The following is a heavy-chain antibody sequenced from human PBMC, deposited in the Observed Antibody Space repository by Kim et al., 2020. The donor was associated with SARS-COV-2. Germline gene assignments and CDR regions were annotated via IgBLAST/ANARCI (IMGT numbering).Heavy chain of an antibody. J-gene: IGHJ6*02. D-gene: IGHD3-3*01. V-gene: IGHV4-31*02. Sequence: KSRVTISVDTSKNQFSLKLSSVTAADTAVYYCARAIGVLRFSWYYYGMDVWGQGTTVTVSS. CDR3: ARAIGVLRFSWYYYGMDV.